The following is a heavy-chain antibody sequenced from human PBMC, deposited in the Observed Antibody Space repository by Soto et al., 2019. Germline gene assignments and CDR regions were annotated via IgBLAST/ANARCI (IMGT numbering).Heavy chain of an antibody. J-gene: IGHJ4*02. CDR1: GYTFTGYY. D-gene: IGHD3-22*01. CDR2: INPNSGGT. V-gene: IGHV1-2*02. Sequence: QVQLVQSGAEVKKPGASVKVSCKASGYTFTGYYMHWVRQAPGQGLEWMGWINPNSGGTNYAQKFQGGVTMTRDTSISTAYMELSRLRSDDTAVYYCARDHYYDSSGYTPGFDYWGQGTLVTVSS. CDR3: ARDHYYDSSGYTPGFDY.